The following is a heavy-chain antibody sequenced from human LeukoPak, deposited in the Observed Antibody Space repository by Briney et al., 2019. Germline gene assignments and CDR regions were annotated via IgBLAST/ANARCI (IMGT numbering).Heavy chain of an antibody. CDR1: GFTFSNAW. J-gene: IGHJ6*04. CDR3: TAPVGRFGFYYYGMDV. CDR2: IKIKTDGGTT. V-gene: IGHV3-15*01. D-gene: IGHD3-10*01. Sequence: SGGYLRLSCAASGFTFSNAWMSWVRQAPGQGLEWGGRIKIKTDGGTTDYAAPVRGRLTISRDDSNNTLYLQMNSLKTEDTAVYYCTAPVGRFGFYYYGMDVWGKGTTVTVSS.